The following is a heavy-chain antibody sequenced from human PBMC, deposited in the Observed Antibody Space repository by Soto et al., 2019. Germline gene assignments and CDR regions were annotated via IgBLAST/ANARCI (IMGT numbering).Heavy chain of an antibody. CDR2: IYYSGNT. V-gene: IGHV4-39*02. D-gene: IGHD6-13*01. CDR1: GGSISSSSYY. J-gene: IGHJ4*02. Sequence: SETLCLTCSVSGGSISSSSYYWGWIRQPPGKGLEWIGSIYYSGNTYYNPSLKSRVTISVDTAKNQFSLTVTSVTAADTAVYYCARDAHSSTPRWYFDYWGQGTLVTVSS. CDR3: ARDAHSSTPRWYFDY.